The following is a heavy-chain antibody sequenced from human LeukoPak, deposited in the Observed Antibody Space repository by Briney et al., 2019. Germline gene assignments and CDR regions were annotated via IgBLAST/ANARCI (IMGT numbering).Heavy chain of an antibody. Sequence: SETLSLTCAVYGGSFSGYYWSWIRQPPGKGLEWIGEINHSGSTNYNPSLKSRVTISVDTSKNQFSLKLSSVTAADTAVYYCARQPTVVTRRAYYYYMDVWGKGTTVTVSS. D-gene: IGHD4-23*01. J-gene: IGHJ6*03. CDR3: ARQPTVVTRRAYYYYMDV. V-gene: IGHV4-34*01. CDR1: GGSFSGYY. CDR2: INHSGST.